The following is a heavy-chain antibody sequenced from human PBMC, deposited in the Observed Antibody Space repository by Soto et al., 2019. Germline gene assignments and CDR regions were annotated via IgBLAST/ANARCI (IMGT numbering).Heavy chain of an antibody. J-gene: IGHJ4*02. CDR2: INRDGSER. V-gene: IGHV3-7*03. CDR3: ARYTNYALAY. D-gene: IGHD3-3*01. Sequence: GGSLRLSCAASGFTFSSYWMSWVRQAPGKGLEWVANINRDGSERNYVDSVKGRFTISRDNTESSLYLQIDSLRVEDTAVFYCARYTNYALAYWGQGTLVTVSS. CDR1: GFTFSSYW.